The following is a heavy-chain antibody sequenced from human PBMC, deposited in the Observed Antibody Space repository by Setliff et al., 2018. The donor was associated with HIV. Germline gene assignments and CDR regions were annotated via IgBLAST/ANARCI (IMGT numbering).Heavy chain of an antibody. D-gene: IGHD6-19*01. CDR1: GGSISSGTYF. CDR3: ARSLLPSITVAGTIGY. Sequence: ALSLTCTVSGGSISSGTYFWSWIRQPAGKGLEWIGHIHTSGNANYNPSLNSRVTISVDTSKNHFSLKLSSVTAADTAVYYCARSLLPSITVAGTIGYWGQGSLVTVSS. V-gene: IGHV4-61*09. J-gene: IGHJ4*02. CDR2: IHTSGNA.